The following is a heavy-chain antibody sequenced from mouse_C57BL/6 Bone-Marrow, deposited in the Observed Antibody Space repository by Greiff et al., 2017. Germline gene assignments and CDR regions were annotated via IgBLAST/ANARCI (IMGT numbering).Heavy chain of an antibody. CDR3: ARRYYGSIPYAMDY. CDR2: INPGSGGT. J-gene: IGHJ4*01. CDR1: GYAFTNYL. D-gene: IGHD1-1*01. Sequence: VKLMESGAELVRPGTSVKVSCTASGYAFTNYLIEWVKQRPGQGLEWIGVINPGSGGTNYNEKFKGKATLTADKSSSTAYMQLSSLTSEDSAVYVCARRYYGSIPYAMDYWGQGTSVTVSS. V-gene: IGHV1-54*01.